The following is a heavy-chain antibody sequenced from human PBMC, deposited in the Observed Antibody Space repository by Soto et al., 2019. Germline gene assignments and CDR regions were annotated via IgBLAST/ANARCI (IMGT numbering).Heavy chain of an antibody. D-gene: IGHD3-3*01. CDR3: ARDGPRITIFGVVINNWFDP. J-gene: IGHJ5*02. CDR2: ISSSSSTI. V-gene: IGHV3-48*02. Sequence: GGSLRLSCAASGFTFSSYSMNWVRQAPGKGLGWVSYISSSSSTIYYADSVKGRFTISRDNAKNSLYLQMNSLRDEDTAVYYCARDGPRITIFGVVINNWFDPWGQGTLVPVAA. CDR1: GFTFSSYS.